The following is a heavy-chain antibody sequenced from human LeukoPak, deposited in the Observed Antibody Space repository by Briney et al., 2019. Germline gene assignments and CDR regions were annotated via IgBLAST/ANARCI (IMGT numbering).Heavy chain of an antibody. V-gene: IGHV3-23*01. J-gene: IGHJ4*02. CDR3: ARDLGSTGWYYFDY. CDR1: GFTFSSNA. D-gene: IGHD6-19*01. CDR2: INSSGGST. Sequence: PGGSLRLSCAASGFTFSSNAMSWVRQAPGKGLEWVSTINSSGGSTYYADSVKGRFTISRDNSKNTLYLQMNILRAEDTAIYYCARDLGSTGWYYFDYWGQGTLATVSS.